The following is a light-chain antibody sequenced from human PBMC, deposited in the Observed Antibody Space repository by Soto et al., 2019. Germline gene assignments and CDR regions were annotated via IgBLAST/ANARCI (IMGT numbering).Light chain of an antibody. CDR1: QSVSSY. CDR3: QQRSNWPPWT. Sequence: PGERATLSCRASQSVSSYLASYQQKPGQAPRLLIYDASNRATGIPARFSGSGSGTDFTLTISSLEPEDFAVYYCQQRSNWPPWTFGQGTKVEIK. J-gene: IGKJ1*01. V-gene: IGKV3-11*01. CDR2: DAS.